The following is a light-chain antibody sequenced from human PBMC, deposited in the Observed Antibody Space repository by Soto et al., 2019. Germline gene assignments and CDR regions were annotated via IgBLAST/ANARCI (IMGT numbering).Light chain of an antibody. CDR2: GAS. Sequence: EIVLTQSPGTLSLSPGERGTLSCRASQDVSSSDLAWYQQKPGQAPRLLIYGASSRATGIPDRFSGTGSGTDFTLTISRLEPEDFAVYYCHQFGSSPRTFGQGTKVE. V-gene: IGKV3-20*01. CDR1: QDVSSSD. CDR3: HQFGSSPRT. J-gene: IGKJ1*01.